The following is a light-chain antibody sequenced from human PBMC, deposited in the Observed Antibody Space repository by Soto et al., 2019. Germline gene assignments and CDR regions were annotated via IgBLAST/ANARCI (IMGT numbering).Light chain of an antibody. Sequence: QSVLTQPASVSGSPGQSITISCTGASSDVGRYNYVSWYQLHPGKAPKLIIYEGSKRPSGVSNRFSGSKSGNTASLTISGLQAEDEADYYCCSYAGSSTYVFGTGTKVTVL. CDR1: SSDVGRYNY. J-gene: IGLJ1*01. CDR3: CSYAGSSTYV. V-gene: IGLV2-23*01. CDR2: EGS.